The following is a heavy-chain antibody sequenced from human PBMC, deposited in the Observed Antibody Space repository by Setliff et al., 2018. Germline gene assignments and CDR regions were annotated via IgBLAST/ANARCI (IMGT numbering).Heavy chain of an antibody. J-gene: IGHJ1*01. D-gene: IGHD6-6*01. Sequence: PGGSLRLSCAASGFTFRSYAMHWVRQAPGKGLEWVAIIWSDGRNKYYSDSVYGRFTVSRDNSKSTLYLQMNSLRVEDTAVYYCARDRDDGSSFAEYFQYWGQGTLVTVSS. V-gene: IGHV3-33*01. CDR3: ARDRDDGSSFAEYFQY. CDR1: GFTFRSYA. CDR2: IWSDGRNK.